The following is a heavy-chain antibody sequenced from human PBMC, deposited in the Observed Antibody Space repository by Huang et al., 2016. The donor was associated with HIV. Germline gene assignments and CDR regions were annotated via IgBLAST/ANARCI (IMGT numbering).Heavy chain of an antibody. Sequence: QLQLQESGPGLVKPSETLSLTCPVSGGSISSSSYYWGWIRPPPGKGLEWIGTIYYRGSTYYNPSLKGGVTISVDTSKNQFSLKLSSVTAADTAVYYGARHERWAMVRGVPQWGFDYWGQGTLVTVSS. J-gene: IGHJ4*02. CDR1: GGSISSSSYY. CDR3: ARHERWAMVRGVPQWGFDY. CDR2: IYYRGST. D-gene: IGHD3-10*01. V-gene: IGHV4-39*01.